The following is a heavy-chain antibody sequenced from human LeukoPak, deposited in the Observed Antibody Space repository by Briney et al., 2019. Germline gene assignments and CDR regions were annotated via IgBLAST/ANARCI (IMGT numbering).Heavy chain of an antibody. CDR3: ARAVDTAMVFPFDY. CDR2: ISSSSSYI. D-gene: IGHD5-18*01. Sequence: GGSLRLSCAASGFTFSSYSMNWVRQAPGKGLEWVSSISSSSSYIYYADSVKGRFTISRDNAKNSLYLQMNSLRAEDTAVYYCARAVDTAMVFPFDYWGQGTLVTVSS. V-gene: IGHV3-21*01. J-gene: IGHJ4*02. CDR1: GFTFSSYS.